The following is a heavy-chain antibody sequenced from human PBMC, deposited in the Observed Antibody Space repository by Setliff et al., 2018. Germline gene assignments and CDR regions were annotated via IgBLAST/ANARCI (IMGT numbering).Heavy chain of an antibody. V-gene: IGHV4-39*01. CDR2: IHYSENT. D-gene: IGHD1-26*01. J-gene: IGHJ4*02. Sequence: NPSETLSLTCTVSGGSITSGRYYWGWIRQPPGQGLEWIASIHYSENTYYNPSLKTRVTISVDTSKNQFSLKLSFVTAADTAVYYCARHPSSGSYYGGSMFYFDDWGPGILVTVSS. CDR1: GGSITSGRYY. CDR3: ARHPSSGSYYGGSMFYFDD.